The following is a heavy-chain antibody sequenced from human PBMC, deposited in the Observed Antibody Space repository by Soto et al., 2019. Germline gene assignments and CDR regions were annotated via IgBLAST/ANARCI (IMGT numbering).Heavy chain of an antibody. CDR1: GFTFSNSA. D-gene: IGHD3-10*01. J-gene: IGHJ4*02. CDR2: ISGSGGST. V-gene: IGHV3-23*01. CDR3: AKDRGEYTSSPCDS. Sequence: EVQLLESGGGLVQPGGSLRLSCAASGFTFSNSAMSWVRQAPGKGLEWVSVISGSGGSTYYADSVKGGFTIRRDTSKNTMYLHMNSLRAEDAAVYYCAKDRGEYTSSPCDSWGQRTLVTVSS.